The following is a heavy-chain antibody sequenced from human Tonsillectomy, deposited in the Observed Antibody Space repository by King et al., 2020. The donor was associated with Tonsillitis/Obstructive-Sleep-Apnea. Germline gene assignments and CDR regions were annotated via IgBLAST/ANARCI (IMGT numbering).Heavy chain of an antibody. CDR2: ICHSGST. V-gene: IGHV4-30-2*01. CDR3: ASEATTKYYFDY. CDR1: GGSISSGGYS. J-gene: IGHJ4*02. Sequence: QLQESGSRLVKPSQTLSLTCAVSGGSISSGGYSWSWIRQPPGKSLEWIGYICHSGSTYYNPSLKSRVTISADTSTNQFSLKLSSVTAADTAVYYCASEATTKYYFDYWGQGTLVTVSS. D-gene: IGHD5-24*01.